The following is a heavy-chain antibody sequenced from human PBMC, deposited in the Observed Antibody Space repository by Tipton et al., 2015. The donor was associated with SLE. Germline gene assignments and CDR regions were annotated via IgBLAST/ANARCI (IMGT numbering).Heavy chain of an antibody. CDR3: ARHSRPLGTYYGMDV. D-gene: IGHD2/OR15-2a*01. CDR1: GGSISSSSYY. V-gene: IGHV4-39*01. J-gene: IGHJ6*02. Sequence: TLSLTCTVSGGSISSSSYYWGWIRQPPGKGLEWIGSIYYSGSTYYNPSLKSRVTISVDTSKNQFSLKLSSVTAADTAVYYCARHSRPLGTYYGMDVWGQGTTVTVSS. CDR2: IYYSGST.